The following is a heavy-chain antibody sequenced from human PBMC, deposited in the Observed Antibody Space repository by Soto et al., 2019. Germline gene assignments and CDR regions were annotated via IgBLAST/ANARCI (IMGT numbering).Heavy chain of an antibody. CDR1: GYTFTSYG. CDR2: ISAYNGNT. Sequence: ASVKVSCKASGYTFTSYGISWVRQAPGQGLEWMGWISAYNGNTNYAQKLQGRVNMNTDTSTSTTYMELRSLRSDDTAVYYRARDYHDSSGRDFDYWGQGTLVTVSS. V-gene: IGHV1-18*01. CDR3: ARDYHDSSGRDFDY. J-gene: IGHJ4*02. D-gene: IGHD3-22*01.